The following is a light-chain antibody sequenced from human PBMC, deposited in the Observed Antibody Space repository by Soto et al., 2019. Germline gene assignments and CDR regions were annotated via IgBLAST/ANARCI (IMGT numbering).Light chain of an antibody. V-gene: IGLV2-8*01. J-gene: IGLJ1*01. CDR2: EVN. Sequence: QSVLTQPRSASGSPGQSVTISCTGTSSDVGGYNYFSWYQQHPGKAPKLMIYEVNKRPSGVPDRFSGAKSGNTAALTVSGLQAEDEADYYCSSYAGSNNFVFGTGTKVTVL. CDR3: SSYAGSNNFV. CDR1: SSDVGGYNY.